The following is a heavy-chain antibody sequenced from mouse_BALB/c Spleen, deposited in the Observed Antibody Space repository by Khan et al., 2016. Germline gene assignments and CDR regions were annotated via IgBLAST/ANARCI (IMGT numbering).Heavy chain of an antibody. J-gene: IGHJ3*01. Sequence: VELVESGAELAKPGASVKMSCKASGYTFTDYWMHWVKQRPGQGLEWIGYINPSTGYTEYNQKFKDKATLTADKSSSTAYMQLSSLTSEDSAVYYCARWSYYYGSSYGWFAYWGQGTLVTVSA. D-gene: IGHD1-1*01. CDR2: INPSTGYT. CDR1: GYTFTDYW. V-gene: IGHV1-7*01. CDR3: ARWSYYYGSSYGWFAY.